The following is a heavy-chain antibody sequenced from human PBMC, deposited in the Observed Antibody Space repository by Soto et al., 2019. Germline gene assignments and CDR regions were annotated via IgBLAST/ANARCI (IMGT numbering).Heavy chain of an antibody. CDR2: IYYSGST. V-gene: IGHV4-59*01. CDR1: GGSISSYY. CDR3: ARGPYYDYIWGSSFDY. Sequence: SETLSLTCTVSGGSISSYYWSWIRQPPGKGLEWIGYIYYSGSTNYNPSLKSRVTISVDTSKNQFSLKLSSVTAADTAVYYCARGPYYDYIWGSSFDYWGQGTLVTVSS. D-gene: IGHD3-16*01. J-gene: IGHJ4*02.